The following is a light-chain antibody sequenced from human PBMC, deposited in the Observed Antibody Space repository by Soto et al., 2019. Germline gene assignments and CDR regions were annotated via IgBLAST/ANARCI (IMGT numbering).Light chain of an antibody. CDR3: TSYTSSNTYV. J-gene: IGLJ1*01. CDR1: SSDVGYYNY. Sequence: QSVLTQPASVSGSPGQSITTSCTGTSSDVGYYNYVSWYQQHPGKAPKLMIYDITTRPSGVSYRFSGSKSGNTASLTISGLQAEDEADYYCTSYTSSNTYVFGTGTKVTVL. V-gene: IGLV2-14*01. CDR2: DIT.